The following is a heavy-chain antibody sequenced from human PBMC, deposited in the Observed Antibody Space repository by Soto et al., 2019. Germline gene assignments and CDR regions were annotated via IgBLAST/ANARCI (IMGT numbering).Heavy chain of an antibody. CDR3: ARGGVDVVATSDFDY. D-gene: IGHD5-12*01. V-gene: IGHV1-69*01. J-gene: IGHJ4*02. Sequence: QVQLVQSGAEVKKPGSSVKVSCKASGGTFNNYAISWGRQAPGRGLEWMGGIIPIIGTADYAHKFQGRLAISADESTGTTFLELSSLRSEDTALYYCARGGVDVVATSDFDYWGQGTLVTVSS. CDR1: GGTFNNYA. CDR2: IIPIIGTA.